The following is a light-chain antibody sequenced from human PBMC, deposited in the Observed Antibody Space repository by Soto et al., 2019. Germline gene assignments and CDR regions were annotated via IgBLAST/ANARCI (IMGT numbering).Light chain of an antibody. CDR3: QQYNNWPLS. CDR1: QSVGSN. V-gene: IGKV3-15*01. CDR2: GAS. J-gene: IGKJ4*01. Sequence: EIVMTQSPATLSVSPGERATLSCRASQSVGSNLAWYQQRPGQTPKLVIFGASTRATGIPAGFSGSGSGTEFTLTISSLQSEDFGIYFCQQYNNWPLSFGGGTKAEIK.